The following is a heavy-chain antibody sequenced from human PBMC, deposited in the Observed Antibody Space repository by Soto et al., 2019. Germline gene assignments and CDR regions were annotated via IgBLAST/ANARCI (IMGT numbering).Heavy chain of an antibody. Sequence: GASVKVSCTVSGYTLTELSMHWVRQAPGEGLEWMGGFDPEDGETIYAQKFQGRVTMTEDTSTDTAYMELSSLRSEDTAVYYCATANLVAQPYNWNYYWGQGTLVTVSS. CDR1: GYTLTELS. CDR2: FDPEDGET. J-gene: IGHJ4*02. CDR3: ATANLVAQPYNWNYY. D-gene: IGHD1-7*01. V-gene: IGHV1-24*01.